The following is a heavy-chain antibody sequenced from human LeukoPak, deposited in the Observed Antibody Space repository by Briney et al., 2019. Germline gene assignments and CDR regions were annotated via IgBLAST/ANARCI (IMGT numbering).Heavy chain of an antibody. D-gene: IGHD1-7*01. CDR2: MRSKAYSGAT. CDR3: SRDVAESQSGANYHGMDV. CDR1: GFSFGDYA. Sequence: GRSLRLSCTASGFSFGDYAISWVRQAPGKGLEWVGFMRSKAYSGATNYAASVKGRFIISRDDSKSIAYLQMNSLKTEDTAVYYCSRDVAESQSGANYHGMDVWGQGTTVTVS. V-gene: IGHV3-49*04. J-gene: IGHJ6*02.